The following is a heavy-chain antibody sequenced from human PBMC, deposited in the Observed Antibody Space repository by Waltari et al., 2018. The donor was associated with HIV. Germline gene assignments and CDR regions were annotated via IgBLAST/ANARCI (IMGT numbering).Heavy chain of an antibody. J-gene: IGHJ5*02. V-gene: IGHV1-2*02. D-gene: IGHD3-10*01. Sequence: QVPLVQSGAEVKKPGASVKVSCEASGYTITGHYMHWARQPPGQGLEWMGWINPNSGGTNYAQKFQGRVTMTRDTSISTAYMELSRLRSDDTAVYYCARGPPYYYGLGSPGGGWFDPWGQGTLVTVSS. CDR3: ARGPPYYYGLGSPGGGWFDP. CDR1: GYTITGHY. CDR2: INPNSGGT.